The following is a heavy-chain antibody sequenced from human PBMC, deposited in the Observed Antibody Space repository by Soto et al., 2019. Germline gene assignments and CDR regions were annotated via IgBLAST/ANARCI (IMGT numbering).Heavy chain of an antibody. V-gene: IGHV2-5*02. CDR2: IYWDDDK. J-gene: IGHJ4*02. CDR3: ARTPDILLVPAAIVFDY. CDR1: GFSLSTTGVA. Sequence: YGPTLVNPTQTLTLTCSFSGFSLSTTGVAVGWIRKPPGKALEWLALIYWDDDKYYNTSLKSSLTISKDTSKNQVVLTMTNVDPVDTATYYCARTPDILLVPAAIVFDYWGQGTLVTVSS. D-gene: IGHD2-2*01.